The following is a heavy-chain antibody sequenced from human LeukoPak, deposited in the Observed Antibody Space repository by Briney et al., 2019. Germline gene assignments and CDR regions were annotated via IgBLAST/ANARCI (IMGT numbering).Heavy chain of an antibody. Sequence: GGSLRLSCAASGFTFSSYSMNWVRQAPGKGLEWVSSISSSSSYIYYADSVKGRFTISRDNAKNTLYLQMNSLRAEDTAVYYCVKDLSTSWYYFDYWGQGTLVTVSS. CDR3: VKDLSTSWYYFDY. CDR2: ISSSSSYI. CDR1: GFTFSSYS. V-gene: IGHV3-21*01. J-gene: IGHJ4*02. D-gene: IGHD6-13*01.